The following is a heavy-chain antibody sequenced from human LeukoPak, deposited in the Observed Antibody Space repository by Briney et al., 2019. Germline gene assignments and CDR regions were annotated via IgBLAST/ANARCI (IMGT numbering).Heavy chain of an antibody. Sequence: GGSLRLSCAASGFTFSSYAMSWVRQAPGKGLEWVSAISGSDGSTYYADSVKGRFTISRDNSKNTLYLQMNSLRAEDTAVYYCAKDRLLTKFKDFWSGYYTGPAIDYWGQGTLVTVSS. CDR2: ISGSDGST. J-gene: IGHJ4*02. D-gene: IGHD3-3*01. V-gene: IGHV3-23*01. CDR3: AKDRLLTKFKDFWSGYYTGPAIDY. CDR1: GFTFSSYA.